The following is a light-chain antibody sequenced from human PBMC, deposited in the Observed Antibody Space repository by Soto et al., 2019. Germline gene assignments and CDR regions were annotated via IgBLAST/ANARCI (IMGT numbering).Light chain of an antibody. CDR3: QQRSDWPGLT. CDR1: QSISNY. V-gene: IGKV3-11*01. CDR2: ETS. Sequence: IVLTQSPATLSLSPGERATLSCRASQSISNYLAWYQQKPGQAPRLLIYETSNRATGIPARFSGSGSGTDFTLTISSLEPEDFAVYYCQQRSDWPGLTFGGVTKVEIK. J-gene: IGKJ4*01.